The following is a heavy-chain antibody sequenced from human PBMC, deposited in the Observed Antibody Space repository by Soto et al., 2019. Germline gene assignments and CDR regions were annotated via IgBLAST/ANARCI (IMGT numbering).Heavy chain of an antibody. D-gene: IGHD5-12*01. Sequence: ASVKVSCKVSGYTLTELSMHWVRQAPGKGLEWMGGFDPEDGETIYAQKFQGRVTMTEDTSTDTAYMELGSLRSEDTAVYYCATAIVDIVATISLPFDYWGQGTLVTVSS. CDR1: GYTLTELS. J-gene: IGHJ4*02. CDR3: ATAIVDIVATISLPFDY. CDR2: FDPEDGET. V-gene: IGHV1-24*01.